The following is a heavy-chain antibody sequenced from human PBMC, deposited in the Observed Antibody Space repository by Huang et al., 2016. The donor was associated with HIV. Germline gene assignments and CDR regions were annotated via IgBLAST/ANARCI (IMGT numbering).Heavy chain of an antibody. CDR1: GFSISSGGYY. CDR2: IYYDGRS. Sequence: QVQLQESGPGLVKPSQTLSLTCSVSGFSISSGGYYWSWIRQTPGKGLEWIGNIYYDGRSYYNPSVESRVSISVDTSKNQFALRLKSGTAADTAVYLCARVIGFTTVRGTETGLGGFDPWGQGTRVTVSS. D-gene: IGHD3-10*01. J-gene: IGHJ5*02. V-gene: IGHV4-30-4*01. CDR3: ARVIGFTTVRGTETGLGGFDP.